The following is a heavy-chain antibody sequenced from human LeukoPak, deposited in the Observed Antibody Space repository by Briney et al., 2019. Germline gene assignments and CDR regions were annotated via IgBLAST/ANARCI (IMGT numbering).Heavy chain of an antibody. V-gene: IGHV4-30-4*01. J-gene: IGHJ4*02. Sequence: SETLSLTCTVSGGSISSGDYYWSWLRQPPGKGLEWIGYIYYSGSTYYNPSLKSRVTISVDTSKNQFSLKLSSVTAADPAVYYCARVGSVTMVRGGLDYWGQGTLVTVSS. CDR2: IYYSGST. CDR1: GGSISSGDYY. CDR3: ARVGSVTMVRGGLDY. D-gene: IGHD3-10*01.